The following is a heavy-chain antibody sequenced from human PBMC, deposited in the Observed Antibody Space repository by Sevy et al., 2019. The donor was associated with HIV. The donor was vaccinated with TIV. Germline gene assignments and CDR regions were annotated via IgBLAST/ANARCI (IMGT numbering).Heavy chain of an antibody. Sequence: GGSLRLSCAASGFTFDDYGMSWVRQAPGKGLEWVSGINWNGGSTGYADSVKGRFTISRDNTKNSLYLQMNSLRAEDTALYYCVREGFGEFEDYWGQGTLVTVSS. CDR2: INWNGGST. CDR1: GFTFDDYG. CDR3: VREGFGEFEDY. D-gene: IGHD3-10*01. V-gene: IGHV3-20*04. J-gene: IGHJ4*02.